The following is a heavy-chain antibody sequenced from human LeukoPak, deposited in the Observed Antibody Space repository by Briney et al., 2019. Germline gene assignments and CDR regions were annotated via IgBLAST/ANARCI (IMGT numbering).Heavy chain of an antibody. V-gene: IGHV4-39*07. CDR2: IYYSGST. J-gene: IGHJ4*02. CDR3: ARADRGPDYGDTYFDY. D-gene: IGHD4-17*01. CDR1: GGSISSSSYY. Sequence: SETLSLTCTVSGGSISSSSYYWGWIRQPPGKGLEWIGSIYYSGSTYYNPSLKSRVTISVDTSKNQFSLKLSSVTAADTAVYYCARADRGPDYGDTYFDYWGQGTLVTVSS.